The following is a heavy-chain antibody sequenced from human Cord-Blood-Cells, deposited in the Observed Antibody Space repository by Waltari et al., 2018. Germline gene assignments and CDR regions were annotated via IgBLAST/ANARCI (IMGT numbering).Heavy chain of an antibody. J-gene: IGHJ4*02. Sequence: EVQLVESGGGCVQPGGSLGLSCPASGSTFSGYGMPWVREAPGKGLVWVSRINSDGSSTSYEDSVKGRFTISRDNAKNTLYLQINSLRAEDTALYYCARDSSSWYYWGQGTLVTVSS. CDR3: ARDSSSWYY. D-gene: IGHD6-13*01. V-gene: IGHV3-74*01. CDR1: GSTFSGYG. CDR2: INSDGSST.